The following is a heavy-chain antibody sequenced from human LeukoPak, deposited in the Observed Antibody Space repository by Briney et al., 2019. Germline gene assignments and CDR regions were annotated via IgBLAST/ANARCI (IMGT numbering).Heavy chain of an antibody. D-gene: IGHD1-26*01. Sequence: SETLSLTCTVSGGSISSSSYYWGWIRQPPGKGLEWIGSIYYSGSTYYNPSLKSRVTISVDTSKDQFSLKLSSVTAADTAVCYCARRAGAANRSFDYWGQGTLVTVSS. V-gene: IGHV4-39*01. J-gene: IGHJ4*02. CDR3: ARRAGAANRSFDY. CDR1: GGSISSSSYY. CDR2: IYYSGST.